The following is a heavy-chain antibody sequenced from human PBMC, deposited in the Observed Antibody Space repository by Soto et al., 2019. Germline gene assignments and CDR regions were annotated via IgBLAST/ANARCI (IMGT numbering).Heavy chain of an antibody. CDR2: IYYSGST. V-gene: IGHV4-61*01. J-gene: IGHJ4*02. D-gene: IGHD6-19*01. CDR1: GGSVSSGSYY. Sequence: QVQLQESGSGLVKPSETLSLTCTVSGGSVSSGSYYWSWIRQPPGKGLEWIGYIYYSGSTNYNPSLKSRVTISVDTSKNQFSLKLSSVTAADTAVYYCASWGYSGRWYDYWGQGTLVTVSS. CDR3: ASWGYSGRWYDY.